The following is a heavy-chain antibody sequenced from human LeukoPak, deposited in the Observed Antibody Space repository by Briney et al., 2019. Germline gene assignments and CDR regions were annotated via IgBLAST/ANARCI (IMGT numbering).Heavy chain of an antibody. Sequence: GASVKVSCKASGYTFTGYYMHWVRQAPGQGLEWMGWINPNSGGTNYAQKFQGRVTMTRDTSISTAYMELSSLRSEDTAVYYCARDRSVDTAYFDIWGQGTMVTVSS. CDR1: GYTFTGYY. CDR2: INPNSGGT. D-gene: IGHD5-18*01. V-gene: IGHV1-2*02. CDR3: ARDRSVDTAYFDI. J-gene: IGHJ3*02.